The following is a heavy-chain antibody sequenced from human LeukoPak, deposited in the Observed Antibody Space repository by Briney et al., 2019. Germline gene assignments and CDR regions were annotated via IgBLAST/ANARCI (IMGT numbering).Heavy chain of an antibody. D-gene: IGHD6-6*01. CDR3: AKDMYPGSSNESYFDY. V-gene: IGHV3-43*01. CDR1: GFTFDDYT. CDR2: ISWDGGST. Sequence: AGGSLRLSCAASGFTFDDYTMHWVRQAPGEGLEWVSLISWDGGSTYYADSVKGRFTISRDNSKNSLYLQMNSLRTEDTALYYCAKDMYPGSSNESYFDYWGQGTLVTVSS. J-gene: IGHJ4*02.